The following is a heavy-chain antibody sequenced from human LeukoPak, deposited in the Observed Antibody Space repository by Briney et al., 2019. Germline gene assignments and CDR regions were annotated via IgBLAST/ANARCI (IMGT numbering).Heavy chain of an antibody. Sequence: PSETLSLTCAVYGGSFINYDWTWIRQPPGKGLEWIGEIHHSGRTNYNPSLKSRITISADTSKKQFSLRLSSVTAADTAVYYCARGRSRVTIFGVALNWLDSWGQGNLVTVSS. J-gene: IGHJ5*01. V-gene: IGHV4-34*01. CDR3: ARGRSRVTIFGVALNWLDS. D-gene: IGHD3-3*01. CDR1: GGSFINYD. CDR2: IHHSGRT.